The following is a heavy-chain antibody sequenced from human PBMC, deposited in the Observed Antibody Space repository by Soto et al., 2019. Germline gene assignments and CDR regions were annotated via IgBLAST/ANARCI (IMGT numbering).Heavy chain of an antibody. V-gene: IGHV4-59*01. D-gene: IGHD4-4*01. CDR2: IYYSGST. J-gene: IGHJ5*02. CDR3: ARTTVRGVNWFDP. CDR1: GGSISIYY. Sequence: SETLSLTCTVSGGSISIYYWSWIREPPGKGLEWIGYIYYSGSTNYNPSLKSRVTISVDTSKNQFSLKLSSVTAADTAVYYCARTTVRGVNWFDPWGQGTLVTVSS.